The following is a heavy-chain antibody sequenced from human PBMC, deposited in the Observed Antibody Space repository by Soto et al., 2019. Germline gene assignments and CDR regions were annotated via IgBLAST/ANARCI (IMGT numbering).Heavy chain of an antibody. D-gene: IGHD6-19*01. V-gene: IGHV3-30*18. CDR1: GFTLSCCG. Sequence: QVQVVESGGGVVQPGRSLRLSCAASGFTLSCCGMHWVRQAPGKGLEWVGVITYDGSEIHYGDSVKGRFTISRDSSENTVYLQMNSRRVEDSAVYYCAKEQSSGFYRGVDYWGQGNLVTVSP. CDR3: AKEQSSGFYRGVDY. J-gene: IGHJ4*02. CDR2: ITYDGSEI.